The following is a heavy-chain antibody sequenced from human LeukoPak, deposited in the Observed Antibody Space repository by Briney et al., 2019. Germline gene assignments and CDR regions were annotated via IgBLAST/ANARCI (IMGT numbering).Heavy chain of an antibody. J-gene: IGHJ6*03. V-gene: IGHV1-46*01. Sequence: ASVKVSCKASGYTFTSYYMHWVRQAPGQGLEWMGIINPSGGSTSYAQKFQGRVTMTRDMSTSTVYMELSSLRSEDTAVYYCARDSLYSGSYYYYYYIDVWGKGTTVTVSS. D-gene: IGHD1-26*01. CDR3: ARDSLYSGSYYYYYYIDV. CDR2: INPSGGST. CDR1: GYTFTSYY.